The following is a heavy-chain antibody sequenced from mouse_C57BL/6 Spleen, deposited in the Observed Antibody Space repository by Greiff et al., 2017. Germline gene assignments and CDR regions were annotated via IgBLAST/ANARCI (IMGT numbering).Heavy chain of an antibody. CDR2: IDPSDSYT. CDR3: ARWESLAGFAY. V-gene: IGHV1-69*01. D-gene: IGHD6-2*01. CDR1: GYTFTSYW. Sequence: VQLQQPGAELVMPGASVKLSCKASGYTFTSYWMHWVKQRPGQGLEWIGEIDPSDSYTNYNQKFKGKSTLTVDKSSSTAYMQLSSLTSEDSAVYYCARWESLAGFAYWGQGTLVTVSA. J-gene: IGHJ3*01.